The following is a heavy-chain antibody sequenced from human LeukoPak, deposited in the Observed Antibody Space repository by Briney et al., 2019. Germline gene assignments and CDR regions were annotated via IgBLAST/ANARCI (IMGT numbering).Heavy chain of an antibody. Sequence: GGSLRLSCAASGFTFSSYGMHWVRQAPGKGLEWVAVISYDGSNKYCADSVKGRFTISRDNSKNTLYLQMNSLRAEDTAVYYCARVVTTYAFDIWGQGTMVTVSS. D-gene: IGHD4-17*01. CDR3: ARVVTTYAFDI. CDR2: ISYDGSNK. V-gene: IGHV3-30*03. J-gene: IGHJ3*02. CDR1: GFTFSSYG.